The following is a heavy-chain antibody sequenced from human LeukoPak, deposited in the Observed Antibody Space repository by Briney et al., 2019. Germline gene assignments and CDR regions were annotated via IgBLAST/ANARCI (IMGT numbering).Heavy chain of an antibody. Sequence: PSETLSLTCTVSGGSISSSSYYWGWIRQPPGTGLEWIGSIYYSGSTYYNPSLKSRVTISVDTSKNQFSLKLSSVTAADTAVYYCARDRPYDSSGYYVSYYFDYWGQGTLVTVSS. CDR2: IYYSGST. J-gene: IGHJ4*02. CDR1: GGSISSSSYY. CDR3: ARDRPYDSSGYYVSYYFDY. D-gene: IGHD3-22*01. V-gene: IGHV4-39*07.